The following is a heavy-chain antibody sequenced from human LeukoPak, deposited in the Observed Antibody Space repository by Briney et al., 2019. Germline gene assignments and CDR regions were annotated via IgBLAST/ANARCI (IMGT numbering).Heavy chain of an antibody. CDR1: GGSFSPYY. D-gene: IGHD2-15*01. CDR2: ISHSGST. CDR3: VRSEVETSGRDY. Sequence: SETLSLTCAVYGGSFSPYYWNWIRQPPGKGLEWIAEISHSGSTRYNPSLKSRVTISVDTSKNQFSLKVSSVTAADTAVYYCVRSEVETSGRDYWGHGTLVTVSS. V-gene: IGHV4-34*01. J-gene: IGHJ4*01.